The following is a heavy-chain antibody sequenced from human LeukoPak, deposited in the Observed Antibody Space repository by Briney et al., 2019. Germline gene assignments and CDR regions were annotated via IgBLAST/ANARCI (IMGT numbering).Heavy chain of an antibody. CDR1: GFTFSRYG. D-gene: IGHD2-21*02. Sequence: PGRSLRLSCAASGFTFSRYGMHWVRQAPGKGLEWVAVIWYDGSNKYYADSVKGRFTISRDNSKNTLYLQMNSLRAEDTAVYYCAKGGGDDTYFDYWGQGTLVTVSS. V-gene: IGHV3-33*06. J-gene: IGHJ4*02. CDR2: IWYDGSNK. CDR3: AKGGGDDTYFDY.